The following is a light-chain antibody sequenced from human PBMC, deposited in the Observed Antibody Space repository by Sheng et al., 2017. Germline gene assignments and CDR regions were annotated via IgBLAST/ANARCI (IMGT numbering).Light chain of an antibody. CDR2: DVT. Sequence: QSALTQPRSVSGSPGQSVTISCTGTSSDVGGYKYVSWYQQHPGKAPKMILYDVTERPSGVPDRFSGYKSGDTASLTISGLQAEDEADYYCCSYAGWYTYVFGSGTKVYVL. CDR3: CSYAGWYTYV. J-gene: IGLJ1*01. CDR1: SSDVGGYKY. V-gene: IGLV2-11*01.